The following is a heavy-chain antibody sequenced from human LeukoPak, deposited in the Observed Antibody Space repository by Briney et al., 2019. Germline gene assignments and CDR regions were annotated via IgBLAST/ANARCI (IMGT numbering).Heavy chain of an antibody. CDR2: IYYSGSTN. CDR3: AREGRPSDY. V-gene: IGHV4-61*01. Sequence: NSSETLSLTCTVSGGSVSSGSYYWSWMRQPPGKGLEWIGYIYYSGSTNNYNPSLKSRVTISVDTSKNQFSLKLNSVTAADTAVYYCAREGRPSDYWGQGTLVTVSS. CDR1: GGSVSSGSYY. J-gene: IGHJ4*02.